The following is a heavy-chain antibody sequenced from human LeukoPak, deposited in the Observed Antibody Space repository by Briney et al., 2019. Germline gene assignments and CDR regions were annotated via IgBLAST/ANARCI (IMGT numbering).Heavy chain of an antibody. J-gene: IGHJ4*02. Sequence: ASVKVSCKASGYTFTSYGISWVRQATGQGLEWMGWMNPNSGNTGYAQKFQGRVTMTRNTSISTAYMELSSLRSEDTAVYYCARDLGRGSYGRNYFDYWGQGTLVTVSS. D-gene: IGHD1-26*01. CDR1: GYTFTSYG. CDR3: ARDLGRGSYGRNYFDY. CDR2: MNPNSGNT. V-gene: IGHV1-8*02.